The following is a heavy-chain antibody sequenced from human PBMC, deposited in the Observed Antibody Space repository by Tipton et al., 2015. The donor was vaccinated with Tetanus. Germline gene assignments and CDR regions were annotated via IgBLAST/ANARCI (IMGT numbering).Heavy chain of an antibody. CDR2: VYYTGST. D-gene: IGHD2-2*01. J-gene: IGHJ4*02. V-gene: IGHV4-59*02. CDR1: GDSGSRHY. CDR3: ARGWSECSSWSCSPFDS. Sequence: TLSLTCSVSGDSGSRHYWSWIRQPPGKGLEWIGYVYYTGSTNHNPSLTGRVSMSLDTSKQQFSLSLTSATAADTAVYYCARGWSECSSWSCSPFDSWGQGTLVTVSS.